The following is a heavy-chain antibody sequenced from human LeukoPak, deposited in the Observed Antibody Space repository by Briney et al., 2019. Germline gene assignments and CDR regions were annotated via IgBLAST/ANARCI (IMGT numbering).Heavy chain of an antibody. CDR1: GFTFSSYW. D-gene: IGHD3-3*01. V-gene: IGHV3-7*03. CDR3: AREEPTYYDFWSGYGMDV. J-gene: IGHJ6*02. Sequence: GGSLRLSCAASGFTFSSYWMSWVRQAPGKGLEWVANINKDGDEKYYVDSVKGRFTISRDNAKNSLYLQMNSLRADDTAVYYCAREEPTYYDFWSGYGMDVWGQGTTVTVSS. CDR2: INKDGDEK.